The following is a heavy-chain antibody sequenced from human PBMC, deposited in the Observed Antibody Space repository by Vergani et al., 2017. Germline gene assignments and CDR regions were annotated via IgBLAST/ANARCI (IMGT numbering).Heavy chain of an antibody. Sequence: QVQLQQWGAGLLKPSETLSLTCAVYGGSFSGYYWSWIRQPPGNGLEWIGEINHSGSTNYNPSLKSRVTISVDTSKNQFSLKLSSVTAADTAVYYCAGYREYDFWSGYWGNWFDPGGQGTLVTVAS. CDR2: INHSGST. CDR3: AGYREYDFWSGYWGNWFDP. D-gene: IGHD3-3*01. V-gene: IGHV4-34*01. J-gene: IGHJ5*02. CDR1: GGSFSGYY.